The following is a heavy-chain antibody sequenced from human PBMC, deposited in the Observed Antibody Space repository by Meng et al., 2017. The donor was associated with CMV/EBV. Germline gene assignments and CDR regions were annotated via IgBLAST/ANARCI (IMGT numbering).Heavy chain of an antibody. CDR1: GGSISSGDYY. V-gene: IGHV4-30-4*08. D-gene: IGHD6-19*01. Sequence: QVRLHDSGPGLAKPSQTLSLTCIVSGGSISSGDYYWSWIRQPPGKGLEWIGYIYYSGSTYYNPSLKSRVTMSVDTSKNQFSLKLSSVTAADTAVYYCARDSSGWYPHFDYWGQGTLVTVSS. CDR3: ARDSSGWYPHFDY. J-gene: IGHJ4*02. CDR2: IYYSGST.